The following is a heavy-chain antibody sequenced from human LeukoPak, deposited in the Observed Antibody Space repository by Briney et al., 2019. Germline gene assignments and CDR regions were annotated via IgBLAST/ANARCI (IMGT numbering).Heavy chain of an antibody. V-gene: IGHV3-30-3*01. D-gene: IGHD2-2*01. CDR2: ILYDGSNK. Sequence: PGGSLRLSCAASGFTFSSYAMHWVRQAPGKGLEWVAVILYDGSNKYYADSVKGRFTISRDNSKNTLYLQMNSLRAEDTAVYYCASYCSSTSCSHFDYWGQGTLVTVSS. CDR1: GFTFSSYA. J-gene: IGHJ4*02. CDR3: ASYCSSTSCSHFDY.